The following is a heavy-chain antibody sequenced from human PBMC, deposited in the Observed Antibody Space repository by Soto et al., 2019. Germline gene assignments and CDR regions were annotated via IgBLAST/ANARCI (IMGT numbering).Heavy chain of an antibody. CDR1: GGTFINYA. J-gene: IGHJ6*02. Sequence: QVQLVQSGAEVKKPGSSVRVSCKASGGTFINYATSWVRQAPGQGLEWMGGIIPIYGTANYEESFQDRVTITADASTSTAYMELSSLRSEDTAVYYCARQVVPANYYGVDVWGQGTTVTVSS. CDR2: IIPIYGTA. CDR3: ARQVVPANYYGVDV. V-gene: IGHV1-69*01. D-gene: IGHD6-6*01.